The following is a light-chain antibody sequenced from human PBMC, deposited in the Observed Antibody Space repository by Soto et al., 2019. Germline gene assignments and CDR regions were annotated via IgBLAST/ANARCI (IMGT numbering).Light chain of an antibody. J-gene: IGKJ5*01. CDR1: QSISSY. CDR3: QQSYSTPIT. Sequence: DIQMTPSPSTLSASVGDRVTIPCRASQSISSYLNCYQQKPGKAPKLLIYAASSLQSGVPSRFSGSGSGTDFTLTTSSLQPEDFATYYCQQSYSTPITFGQGTRLEIK. CDR2: AAS. V-gene: IGKV1-39*01.